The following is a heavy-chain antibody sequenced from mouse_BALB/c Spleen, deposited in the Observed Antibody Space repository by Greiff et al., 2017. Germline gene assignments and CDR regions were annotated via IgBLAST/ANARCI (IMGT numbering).Heavy chain of an antibody. CDR3: ARGITTWFAY. J-gene: IGHJ3*01. V-gene: IGHV3-2*02. Sequence: EVQGVESGPGLVKPSQSLSLTCTVTGYSITSDYAWNWIRQFPGNKLEWMGYISYSGSTSYNPSLKSRISITRDTSKNQFFLQLNSVTTEDTATYYCARGITTWFAYWGQGTLVTVSA. CDR1: GYSITSDYA. D-gene: IGHD2-4*01. CDR2: ISYSGST.